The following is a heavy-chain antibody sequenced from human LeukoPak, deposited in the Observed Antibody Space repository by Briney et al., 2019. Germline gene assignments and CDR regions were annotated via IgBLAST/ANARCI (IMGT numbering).Heavy chain of an antibody. J-gene: IGHJ3*02. V-gene: IGHV3-53*01. Sequence: GGSLRLSCAASGFTVSSNYMSWVRQAPGKGLESVSVIYSGGSTYYADSVKGRFTISRDNSKNTLYLQMNSLRAEDTAVYYCAREGGSGSYLYAFDIWGRGTMVTVSS. D-gene: IGHD3-10*01. CDR3: AREGGSGSYLYAFDI. CDR2: IYSGGST. CDR1: GFTVSSNY.